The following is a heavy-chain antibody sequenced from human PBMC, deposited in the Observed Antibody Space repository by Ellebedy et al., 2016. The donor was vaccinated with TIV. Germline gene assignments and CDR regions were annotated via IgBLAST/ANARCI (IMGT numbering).Heavy chain of an antibody. J-gene: IGHJ4*02. Sequence: ASVKVSCKASGYTFTGYYMHWVRQAPGQGLEWMGWINPNSGGTNYAQKFQGRVTMTRDTSISTAYMELSRLRSDDTAVYYCARDSIVVVTAMPGDYWGQGTLVTVSS. CDR1: GYTFTGYY. CDR3: ARDSIVVVTAMPGDY. CDR2: INPNSGGT. D-gene: IGHD2-21*02. V-gene: IGHV1-2*02.